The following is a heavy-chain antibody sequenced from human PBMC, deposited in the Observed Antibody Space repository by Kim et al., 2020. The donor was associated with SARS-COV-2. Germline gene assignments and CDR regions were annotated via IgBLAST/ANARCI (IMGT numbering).Heavy chain of an antibody. V-gene: IGHV1-46*01. CDR3: ARGGNWLKGGRDDSSGYYY. J-gene: IGHJ4*02. CDR1: GDTFTSYD. Sequence: ASVKVSCKASGDTFTSYDMHWVRQAPGQGLEWMGIINPSVGSTNYAQKFQGRVTITADTSTSTVYMELSSLRSEDTAVYYCARGGNWLKGGRDDSSGYYYWGQGTMVTVSS. CDR2: INPSVGST. D-gene: IGHD3-22*01.